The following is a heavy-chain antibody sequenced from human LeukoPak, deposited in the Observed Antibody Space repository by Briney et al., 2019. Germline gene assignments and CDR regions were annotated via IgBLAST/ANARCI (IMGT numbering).Heavy chain of an antibody. Sequence: SVKVSCKASGGTFSSDAISWARQAPGQGLEWMGGIIHIFGTANYTRKFQGSVTITTEESTSTAYMELSSLRSEDTAVYYCARDRIRGYDFWSGYLSFDYWGQGTLVTVSS. D-gene: IGHD3-3*01. CDR2: IIHIFGTA. CDR1: GGTFSSDA. J-gene: IGHJ4*02. CDR3: ARDRIRGYDFWSGYLSFDY. V-gene: IGHV1-69*05.